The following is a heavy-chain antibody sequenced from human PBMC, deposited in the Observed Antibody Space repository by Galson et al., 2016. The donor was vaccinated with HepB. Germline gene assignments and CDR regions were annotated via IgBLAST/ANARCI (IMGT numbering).Heavy chain of an antibody. CDR3: ARDSFAGSYYYYYGMDV. J-gene: IGHJ6*02. Sequence: TLSLTCTVSGGSISSGGYYWSWIRQHPGKGLEWIGYIYYSGSTYYNPSLKSRVTISVDTSKNQFSLKLSSVTAADTAVYYSARDSFAGSYYYYYGMDVWGQGTTVTVSS. V-gene: IGHV4-31*03. D-gene: IGHD3-16*01. CDR2: IYYSGST. CDR1: GGSISSGGYY.